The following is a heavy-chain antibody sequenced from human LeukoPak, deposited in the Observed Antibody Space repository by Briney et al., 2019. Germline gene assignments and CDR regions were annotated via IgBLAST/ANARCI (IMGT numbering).Heavy chain of an antibody. CDR1: GGSFSGYY. CDR3: ARANSAMVNRSFDY. D-gene: IGHD5-18*01. J-gene: IGHJ4*02. Sequence: SETLSLTCAVYGGSFSGYYWSWIRQPPGKGLEWIGEINHSGSTNYNPSLKSRVTISVDTSKNQFSLKLSSVTAADTAVYYCARANSAMVNRSFDYWGQGTLVTVSS. CDR2: INHSGST. V-gene: IGHV4-34*01.